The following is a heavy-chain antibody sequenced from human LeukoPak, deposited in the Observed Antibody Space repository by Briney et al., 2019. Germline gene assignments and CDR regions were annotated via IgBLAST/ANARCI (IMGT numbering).Heavy chain of an antibody. CDR3: ATGPSDTGYSSSWHLG. D-gene: IGHD6-13*01. CDR1: GYTLTELS. Sequence: ASVKVSCKVSGYTLTELSMHWVRQAPGKGLEWMGGFDPEDGETIYAQKFQGRVTMTEDTSTDTAYMELSSLRSEDTAVYYCATGPSDTGYSSSWHLGWGQGTLVTVSS. CDR2: FDPEDGET. J-gene: IGHJ4*02. V-gene: IGHV1-24*01.